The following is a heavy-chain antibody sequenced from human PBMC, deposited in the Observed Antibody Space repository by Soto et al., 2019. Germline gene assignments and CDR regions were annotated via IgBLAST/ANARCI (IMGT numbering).Heavy chain of an antibody. D-gene: IGHD6-6*01. J-gene: IGHJ5*02. CDR2: TYYRSKWYN. Sequence: PSQTLSLTCAISGDSVSSNSAAWNWIRQSPSRGLEWLGRTYYRSKWYNDYAVSVKSRITINPDTSKNQFSLQLNSVTPEDTSVYFCARTLSSSAENWFDPWGQGTLVTVSS. CDR1: GDSVSSNSAA. V-gene: IGHV6-1*01. CDR3: ARTLSSSAENWFDP.